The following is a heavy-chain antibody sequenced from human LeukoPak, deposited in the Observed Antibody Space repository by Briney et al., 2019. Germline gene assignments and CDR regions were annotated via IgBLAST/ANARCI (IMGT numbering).Heavy chain of an antibody. D-gene: IGHD2-15*01. CDR3: ARDTVVVVAATAAKNYYYYMDV. CDR2: ISGVGGST. CDR1: GFTFSSYA. Sequence: PGGSLRLSCAASGFTFSSYAMSWVRQAPGKGLEWVSAISGVGGSTYYADSVKGRFTISRDNSKNTLFLQMNSLRAEDTAAYYCARDTVVVVAATAAKNYYYYMDVWGKGTTVTVSS. J-gene: IGHJ6*03. V-gene: IGHV3-23*01.